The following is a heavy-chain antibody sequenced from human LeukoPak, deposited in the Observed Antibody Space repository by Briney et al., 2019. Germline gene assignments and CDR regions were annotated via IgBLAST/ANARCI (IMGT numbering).Heavy chain of an antibody. CDR1: GFTFSSYA. CDR2: ISPTGDNI. Sequence: PGGSLRLSCAASGFTFSSYAMSWVRQAPGKGLEWVSAISPTGDNIYYADSVKGRFTISRDNSRNTLYLQINSLRVEDTAIYYCAKDLRHRTTCNCYGWLDPWGQGTLVTVSS. CDR3: AKDLRHRTTCNCYGWLDP. D-gene: IGHD2/OR15-2a*01. V-gene: IGHV3-23*01. J-gene: IGHJ5*02.